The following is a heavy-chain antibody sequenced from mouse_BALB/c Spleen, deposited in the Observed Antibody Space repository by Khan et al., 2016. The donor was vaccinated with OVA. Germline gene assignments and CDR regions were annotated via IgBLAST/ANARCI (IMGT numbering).Heavy chain of an antibody. D-gene: IGHD1-1*01. V-gene: IGHV5-6*01. CDR1: GFTFSTYG. Sequence: EVELVESGGDLVKTGGSLKLSCAASGFTFSTYGMSWVRQTPDKRLEWVATISSGGHYTYYIDSVKGRFTISRDNAKNILYLQMTSLRSEDTAIYYCARLAYYYKSEGFAYWGQGTLVTVSA. CDR3: ARLAYYYKSEGFAY. J-gene: IGHJ3*01. CDR2: ISSGGHYT.